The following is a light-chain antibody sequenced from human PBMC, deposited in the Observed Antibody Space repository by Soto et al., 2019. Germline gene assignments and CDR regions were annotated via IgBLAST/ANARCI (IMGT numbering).Light chain of an antibody. CDR2: DVT. J-gene: IGLJ2*01. V-gene: IGLV2-11*01. Sequence: QSVLTQPRSVSGSPGQSVTISCTGTSRDIGAYNYVSWYQQNPGKAPRLIIYDVTKRPSGVPDRFSGSKSGNTASLTISGLQADDEADYYCSSYAGKCTRVLFGGGTKLTVL. CDR1: SRDIGAYNY. CDR3: SSYAGKCTRVL.